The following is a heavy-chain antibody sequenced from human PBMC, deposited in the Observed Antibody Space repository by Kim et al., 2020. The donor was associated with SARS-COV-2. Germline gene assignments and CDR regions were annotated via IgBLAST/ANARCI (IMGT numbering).Heavy chain of an antibody. D-gene: IGHD6-19*01. V-gene: IGHV3-30*07. J-gene: IGHJ4*02. Sequence: VKGRFTISRDNSKNTLYLQMNSRRAEATAVYYCARGRQRGVAGTEGPIDYWGQGTLVTVSS. CDR3: ARGRQRGVAGTEGPIDY.